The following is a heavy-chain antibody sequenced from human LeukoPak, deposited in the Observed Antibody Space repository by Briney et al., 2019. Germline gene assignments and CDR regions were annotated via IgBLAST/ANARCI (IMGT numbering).Heavy chain of an antibody. D-gene: IGHD2-8*01. Sequence: GASVKLSCKASGGTCSSYTISWVRQAPGQGLEWMGRIIPILGIANYAQKFQGRVTITADKSTSTAYMELSSLRSEATAVYYCARDHEMGGMDVWGQGTTVTVSS. CDR3: ARDHEMGGMDV. CDR2: IIPILGIA. CDR1: GGTCSSYT. V-gene: IGHV1-69*04. J-gene: IGHJ6*02.